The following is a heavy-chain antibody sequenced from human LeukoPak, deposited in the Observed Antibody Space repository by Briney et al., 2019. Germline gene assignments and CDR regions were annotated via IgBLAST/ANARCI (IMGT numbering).Heavy chain of an antibody. CDR3: ARCMVLSQGWCNWFDP. V-gene: IGHV3-23*01. CDR1: GVDLTTHA. CDR2: IRIGGGGT. Sequence: GGSLRLSCAASGVDLTTHAMTWVRQAPAKGLEWVSSIRIGGGGTYYADSVKGRFTISRDNSENTLHLQMNNLRVEDTARYFCARCMVLSQGWCNWFDPWGQGTLVTVSS. J-gene: IGHJ5*02. D-gene: IGHD6-13*01.